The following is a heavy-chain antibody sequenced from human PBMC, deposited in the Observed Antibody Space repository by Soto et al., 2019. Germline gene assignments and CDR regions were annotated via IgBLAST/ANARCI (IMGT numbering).Heavy chain of an antibody. V-gene: IGHV4-31*03. D-gene: IGHD1-26*01. J-gene: IGHJ5*02. CDR3: ARDEGATFPWFDP. CDR1: GGSIGSGGYY. CDR2: IYYSGST. Sequence: SETLSLTCTVSGGSIGSGGYYWSWIRQHPGKGLEWIGYIYYSGSTYYNPSLKSRVTISVDTSKNQFSLKLSSVTAADTAVYYCARDEGATFPWFDPWGQGTLVTVSS.